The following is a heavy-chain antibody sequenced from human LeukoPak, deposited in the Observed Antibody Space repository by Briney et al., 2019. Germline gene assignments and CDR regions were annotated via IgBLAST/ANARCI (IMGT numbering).Heavy chain of an antibody. Sequence: GGSLRLSCAASGFTFSSYGMTWVRQAPGKGLDWVSSISGITGSTYYADSVQGRFTISRDNSKNPLYLQMNSLRAEDTAVYYCAKGAGTDRTWGQGTLVTVSS. V-gene: IGHV3-23*01. CDR2: ISGITGST. CDR3: AKGAGTDRT. J-gene: IGHJ5*02. CDR1: GFTFSSYG.